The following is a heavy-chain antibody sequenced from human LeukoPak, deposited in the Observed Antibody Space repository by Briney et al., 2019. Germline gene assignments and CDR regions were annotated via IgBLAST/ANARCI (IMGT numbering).Heavy chain of an antibody. D-gene: IGHD1-26*01. CDR1: GGSFSGYY. V-gene: IGHV4-34*01. J-gene: IGHJ5*02. CDR3: ARVAAGATARWFDP. Sequence: PSETLSLTCAVYGGSFSGYYWSWIRQPPGKGLEWIGEINHSGSTNYNPSLKSRVTISVDTSKNQFSLKLSSVTAADTAVYYCARVAAGATARWFDPWGQGTLVTVSS. CDR2: INHSGST.